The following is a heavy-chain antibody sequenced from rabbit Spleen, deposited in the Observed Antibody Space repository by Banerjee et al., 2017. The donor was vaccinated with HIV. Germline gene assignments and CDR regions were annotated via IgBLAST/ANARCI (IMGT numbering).Heavy chain of an antibody. D-gene: IGHD2-1*01. CDR3: ARDLVGVIGWNFYL. J-gene: IGHJ4*01. CDR1: GFSFIAGYY. Sequence: QSLEESGGDLVKPGASLTLTCAASGFSFIAGYYMCWVRQAPGKGLEWIACIHGGSRNNIYYASWASGRFTISRTSSTTVTLRMTSLTAADRATYFCARDLVGVIGWNFYLWGQGTLVTVS. CDR2: IHGGSRNNI. V-gene: IGHV1S40*01.